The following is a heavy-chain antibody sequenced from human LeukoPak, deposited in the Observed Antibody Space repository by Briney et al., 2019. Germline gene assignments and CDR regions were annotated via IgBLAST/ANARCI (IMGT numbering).Heavy chain of an antibody. Sequence: SETLSLTCTVSGGSISSYCWSWIRQPPGKGLEWIGYIYYSGGTNYNPSLKSRVTISVDTSKSQFSLKLSSVTAADTAVYYCARDELGGDAFDIWGQGTMVTVSS. D-gene: IGHD7-27*01. J-gene: IGHJ3*02. CDR3: ARDELGGDAFDI. CDR2: IYYSGGT. CDR1: GGSISSYC. V-gene: IGHV4-59*01.